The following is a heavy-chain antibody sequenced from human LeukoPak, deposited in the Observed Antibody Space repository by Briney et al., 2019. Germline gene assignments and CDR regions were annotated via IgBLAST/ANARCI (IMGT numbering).Heavy chain of an antibody. Sequence: SETLSLTCAVYGGSFSGYYWSWIRQPPGKGLEWIGEINHSGSTNYNPSLKSRVTISVDTSKNQFSLKLSSVTAADTAVYCCARGGGYRSSGYWGRYGMDVWGQGTTVTVSS. CDR3: ARGGGYRSSGYWGRYGMDV. D-gene: IGHD3-22*01. V-gene: IGHV4-34*01. J-gene: IGHJ6*02. CDR1: GGSFSGYY. CDR2: INHSGST.